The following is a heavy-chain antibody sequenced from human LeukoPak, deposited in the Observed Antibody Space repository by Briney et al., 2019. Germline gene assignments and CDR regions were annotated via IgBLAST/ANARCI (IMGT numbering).Heavy chain of an antibody. CDR3: AREGASSSFGY. V-gene: IGHV3-53*01. Sequence: GGSLRLSCVVSGFTVSSSYMSWVRQAPGKGLEWVSVLYSGGNTYHADSVKGRFTISRDNSKNTLYLQMNSLRAEDTAVYYCAREGASSSFGYWGQGTLVTVS. CDR2: LYSGGNT. J-gene: IGHJ4*02. CDR1: GFTVSSSY. D-gene: IGHD6-13*01.